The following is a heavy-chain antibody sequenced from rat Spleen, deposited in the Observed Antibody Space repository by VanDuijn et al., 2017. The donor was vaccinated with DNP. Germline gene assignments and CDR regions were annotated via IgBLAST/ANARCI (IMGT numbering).Heavy chain of an antibody. CDR3: AREGDYYDGSYVDALDA. Sequence: EVQLVESGGGLVQPGRSLKLSCAASGFTFSDYYMAWVRQAPTKGLEWVASISYDGGSTNYRDSVKGRFTISRDNAKNTLYLQMDSLRSEDSATYYCAREGDYYDGSYVDALDAWGQGTSVTVSS. J-gene: IGHJ4*01. V-gene: IGHV5-20*01. D-gene: IGHD1-12*02. CDR1: GFTFSDYY. CDR2: ISYDGGST.